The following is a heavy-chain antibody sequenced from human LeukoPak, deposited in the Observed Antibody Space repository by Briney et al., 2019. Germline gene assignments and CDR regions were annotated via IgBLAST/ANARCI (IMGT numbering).Heavy chain of an antibody. CDR3: ARFLGYCSGGSCYFDY. V-gene: IGHV1-2*02. Sequence: ASVKVSCRASGYTFTGYYMHWVRQAPGQGLEWMGWINPNSGGTKYAQKFRGRVTMTRDTSISTAYMELSSLKSDDTAVYYCARFLGYCSGGSCYFDYWGQGTLVTVSS. CDR2: INPNSGGT. D-gene: IGHD2-15*01. CDR1: GYTFTGYY. J-gene: IGHJ4*02.